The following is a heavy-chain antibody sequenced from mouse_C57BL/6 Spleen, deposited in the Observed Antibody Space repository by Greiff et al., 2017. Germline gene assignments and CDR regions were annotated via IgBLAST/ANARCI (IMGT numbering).Heavy chain of an antibody. CDR3: ARGVTYDYVFAY. J-gene: IGHJ3*01. CDR1: GYSITSGYY. D-gene: IGHD2-4*01. V-gene: IGHV3-6*01. Sequence: EVKLVESGPGLVKPSQSLSLTCSVTGYSITSGYYWNWIRQFPGNKLEWMAYISYDGSNNYNPSLKNRISITRDTSKNQFFLKLDSVTTEDTGTYYCARGVTYDYVFAYWGQGTLVTVSA. CDR2: ISYDGSN.